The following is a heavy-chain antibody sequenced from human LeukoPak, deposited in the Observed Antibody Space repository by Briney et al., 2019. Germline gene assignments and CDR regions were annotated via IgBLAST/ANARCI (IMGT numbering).Heavy chain of an antibody. V-gene: IGHV3-74*01. CDR3: AREVVVPAAQNWFDP. Sequence: GGSLRLSCAASGFTFSSYWMHWVRQAPGKGLVWVSRINSDGSSTSYADSVKGRLTISRDNAKNTLYLQMNSLRAEDTAVYYCAREVVVPAAQNWFDPWGQGTLVTVSS. CDR1: GFTFSSYW. J-gene: IGHJ5*02. D-gene: IGHD2-2*01. CDR2: INSDGSST.